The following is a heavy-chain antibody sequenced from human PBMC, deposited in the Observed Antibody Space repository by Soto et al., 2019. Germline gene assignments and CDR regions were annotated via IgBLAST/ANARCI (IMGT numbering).Heavy chain of an antibody. CDR1: GFTFSSYG. CDR3: AKDGRFGELLPWFDP. V-gene: IGHV3-30*18. CDR2: ISYDGSNK. Sequence: PGGSLRLSCAASGFTFSSYGMHWVRQAPGKGLEWVAVISYDGSNKYYADSVKGRFTISRDNSKNTLYLQMNSLRAEDTAVYYCAKDGRFGELLPWFDPWGQGTLVTVSS. D-gene: IGHD3-10*01. J-gene: IGHJ5*02.